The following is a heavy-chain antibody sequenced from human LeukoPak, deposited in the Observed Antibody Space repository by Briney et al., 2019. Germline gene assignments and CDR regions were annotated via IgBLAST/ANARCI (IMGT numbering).Heavy chain of an antibody. CDR3: ARVQVQYYYDGSGYSMDY. V-gene: IGHV4-31*03. Sequence: SETLSLTCTVSGGSISSGGYYWSWIRQHPGKGLEWIGYIYYSGSTYYNPSLKSRVTISVDTSKNQFSLKLSSVTAADTAVYYCARVQVQYYYDGSGYSMDYWGQGTLVTVSS. J-gene: IGHJ4*02. D-gene: IGHD3-22*01. CDR1: GGSISSGGYY. CDR2: IYYSGST.